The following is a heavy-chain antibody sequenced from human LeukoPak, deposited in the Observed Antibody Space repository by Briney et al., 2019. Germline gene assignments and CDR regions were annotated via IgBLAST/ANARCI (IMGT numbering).Heavy chain of an antibody. J-gene: IGHJ4*02. CDR1: GYTFTSYG. CDR2: ISAYNGNT. V-gene: IGHV1-18*01. CDR3: ARDVHTYYDILTGYGTADY. Sequence: GASVKFSCKASGYTFTSYGISWVRQAPGQGLEWMGWISAYNGNTNYAQKLQGRVTMTTDTSTSTAYMELRSLRSDDTAVYYCARDVHTYYDILTGYGTADYWGQGTLVTVSS. D-gene: IGHD3-9*01.